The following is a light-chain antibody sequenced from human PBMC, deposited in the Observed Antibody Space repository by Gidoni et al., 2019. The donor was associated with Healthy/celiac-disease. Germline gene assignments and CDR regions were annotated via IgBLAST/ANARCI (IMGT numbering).Light chain of an antibody. Sequence: QSALTPPPSASGSPGQSVTISCTGTSSDVGCFNSVSWYHQHPGKAPKVMMYDVSKRPSGVPDRFSGSKSGNTASLPVSVLQAEDEADYYCISYAGSNTVVFGGGTKLTVL. J-gene: IGLJ2*01. CDR3: ISYAGSNTVV. CDR2: DVS. CDR1: SSDVGCFNS. V-gene: IGLV2-8*01.